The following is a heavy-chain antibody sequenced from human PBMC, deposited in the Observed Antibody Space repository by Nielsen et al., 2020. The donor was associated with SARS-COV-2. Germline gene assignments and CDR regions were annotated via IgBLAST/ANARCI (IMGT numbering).Heavy chain of an antibody. J-gene: IGHJ4*02. CDR2: IDPSDSYT. Sequence: VRQMPGKGLEWMGRIDPSDSYTNYSPSFQGHVTISADKSISTAYLQWSSLKASDTAMYYCVNFDGSGSYYWGQGTLVTVSS. D-gene: IGHD3-10*01. CDR3: VNFDGSGSYY. V-gene: IGHV5-10-1*01.